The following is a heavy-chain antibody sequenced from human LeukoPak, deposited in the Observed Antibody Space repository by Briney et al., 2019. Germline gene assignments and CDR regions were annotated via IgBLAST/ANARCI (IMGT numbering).Heavy chain of an antibody. CDR3: ARSIVVPASVHLDY. CDR2: IDWDYDK. Sequence: SGPALVKPTQTLTLTCTFSGFSLSTSGMRVSWIRQPPGKALEWLARIDWDYDKFYSTSLKTRLTISKDTSKNQVVLTMTNMDPVDTATYYCARSIVVPASVHLDYWGQGTLVTVSS. J-gene: IGHJ4*02. CDR1: GFSLSTSGMR. D-gene: IGHD2-2*01. V-gene: IGHV2-70*04.